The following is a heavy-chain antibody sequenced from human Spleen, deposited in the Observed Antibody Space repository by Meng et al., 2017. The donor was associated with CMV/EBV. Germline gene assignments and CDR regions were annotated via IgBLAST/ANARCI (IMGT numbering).Heavy chain of an antibody. V-gene: IGHV1-18*01. J-gene: IGHJ4*02. CDR3: ARVGNWNYVGDY. CDR2: ISTYNGDT. Sequence: ASVKVSCKASGYTFTSYGISWVRQAPGQGLEWMGWISTYNGDTNYAQKLQGRVTMTTDSSTSTAYMELRSLRSDDTAVYYCARVGNWNYVGDYWGQGTLVTVSS. D-gene: IGHD1-7*01. CDR1: GYTFTSYG.